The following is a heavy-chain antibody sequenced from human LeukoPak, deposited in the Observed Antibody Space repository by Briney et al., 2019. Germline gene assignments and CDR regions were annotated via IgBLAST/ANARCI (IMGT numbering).Heavy chain of an antibody. Sequence: GGSLKLSCAASGLTFSGSAMHCVRPASGEGLGWVGRIRSKANSYATAYAASVKGRFTISRDDSKTTAYLQMNSLKTEDTAVYYWTRQGYQLLHMDVWGKGTTVTVSS. CDR2: IRSKANSYAT. V-gene: IGHV3-73*01. J-gene: IGHJ6*04. CDR3: TRQGYQLLHMDV. D-gene: IGHD2-2*01. CDR1: GLTFSGSA.